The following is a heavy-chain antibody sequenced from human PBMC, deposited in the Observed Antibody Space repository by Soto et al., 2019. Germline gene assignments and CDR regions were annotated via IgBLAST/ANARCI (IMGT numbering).Heavy chain of an antibody. CDR2: ISEGGTTT. D-gene: IGHD3-16*01. J-gene: IGHJ4*02. CDR3: ARYERGGGLLLWDC. CDR1: GFMFNDYE. Sequence: EVQLVESGGGLAQSGGSLRLSCAASGFMFNDYEMNWVRQAPGKGLEWVSYISEGGTTTHYTDSVKGRFTISRDNAKESHYLKMNRLTPDDTATDVWARYERGGGLLLWDCGAQG. V-gene: IGHV3-48*03.